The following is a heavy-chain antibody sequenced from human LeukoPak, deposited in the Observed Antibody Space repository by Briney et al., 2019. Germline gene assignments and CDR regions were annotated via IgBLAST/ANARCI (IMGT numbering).Heavy chain of an antibody. CDR2: IWYDGSNK. Sequence: LSGGSLRLSCAASGFTFSSYGMRWVRQAPGKGLEWVAVIWYDGSNKYYADSVKGRFTISRDNSKNTLYLQMNSLRAEDTAVYYCAKDHRGAGYFDYWGQGTLVTVSS. V-gene: IGHV3-33*06. CDR1: GFTFSSYG. D-gene: IGHD6-13*01. CDR3: AKDHRGAGYFDY. J-gene: IGHJ4*02.